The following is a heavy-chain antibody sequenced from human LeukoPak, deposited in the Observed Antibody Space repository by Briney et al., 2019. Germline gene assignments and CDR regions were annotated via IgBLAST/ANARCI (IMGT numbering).Heavy chain of an antibody. CDR3: AKLWDLLYPPDY. CDR1: GFTFSSFG. J-gene: IGHJ4*02. Sequence: GGSLRLSCAASGFTFSSFGMHWVRQAPGKGLEWVSAISGSGGSTYYADSVKGRFTISRDNSKNTLYLQMNSLRAEDTAVYYCAKLWDLLYPPDYWGQGTLVTVSS. CDR2: ISGSGGST. V-gene: IGHV3-23*01. D-gene: IGHD3-16*01.